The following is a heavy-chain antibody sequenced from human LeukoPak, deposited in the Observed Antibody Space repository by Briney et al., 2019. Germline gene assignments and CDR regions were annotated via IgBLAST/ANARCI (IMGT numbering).Heavy chain of an antibody. D-gene: IGHD3-10*01. CDR2: ISYDGSNK. CDR3: AKEIRGLTMVRGVDAFDI. CDR1: GFTFSSYG. J-gene: IGHJ3*02. Sequence: GGSLRLSCAASGFTFSSYGMHWVRQAPGKGLEWVAVISYDGSNKCYADSVKGRFTISRDNSKNTLYLQMNSLRAEDTAVYYCAKEIRGLTMVRGVDAFDIWGQGTMVTVSS. V-gene: IGHV3-30*18.